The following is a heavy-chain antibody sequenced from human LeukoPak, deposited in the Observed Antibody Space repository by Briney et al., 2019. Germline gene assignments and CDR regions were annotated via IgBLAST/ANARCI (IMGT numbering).Heavy chain of an antibody. V-gene: IGHV1-18*01. J-gene: IGHJ5*02. Sequence: GESLKISCKASGYTFTSYGISWVRQAPGQGLEWMGWISAYNGNTNYAQKLQGRVTMTTDTSTSTAYMELRSLRSDDTAVYYCARVVCSGGSCYSGNNWFDPWGQGTLVTVSS. CDR1: GYTFTSYG. CDR3: ARVVCSGGSCYSGNNWFDP. CDR2: ISAYNGNT. D-gene: IGHD2-15*01.